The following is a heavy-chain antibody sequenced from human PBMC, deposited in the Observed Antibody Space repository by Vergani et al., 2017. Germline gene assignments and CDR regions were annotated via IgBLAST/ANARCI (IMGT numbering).Heavy chain of an antibody. V-gene: IGHV4-4*03. J-gene: IGHJ5*02. CDR2: ISHSGST. CDR1: GGFVSSTNW. Sequence: QVQLQESGPGLVKPPGTLSLTCAVSGGFVSSTNWWSWVRQPPGKGLEWIGEISHSGSTNYNPSLKSRVTISADTSKNQFSLKLGSVTAADTAVYYCARSPVRGDLNYFDPWGQGTLVTVSS. CDR3: ARSPVRGDLNYFDP. D-gene: IGHD4-17*01.